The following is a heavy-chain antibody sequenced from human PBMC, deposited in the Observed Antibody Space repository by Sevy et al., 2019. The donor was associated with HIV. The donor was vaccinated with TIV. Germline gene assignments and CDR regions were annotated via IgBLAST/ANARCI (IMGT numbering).Heavy chain of an antibody. Sequence: GGSLRLSCAASGFTFSNYWMSWVRQAPGEGLEWVASIKQDGREKHYVDSVKGRFTVSRDNANNSLYLQVNSLRAEDTAVYYCARGSGYCRLYSFDYWGQGTLVTVSS. CDR1: GFTFSNYW. CDR2: IKQDGREK. D-gene: IGHD3-22*01. CDR3: ARGSGYCRLYSFDY. V-gene: IGHV3-7*01. J-gene: IGHJ4*02.